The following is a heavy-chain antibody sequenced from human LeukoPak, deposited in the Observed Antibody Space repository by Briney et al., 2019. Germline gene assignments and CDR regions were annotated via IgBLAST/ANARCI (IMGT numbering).Heavy chain of an antibody. CDR2: ISTSSSYI. CDR1: GFTFSAYT. D-gene: IGHD3-22*01. Sequence: GGSLRLSCTTSGFTFSAYTMNWVRQAPGKGLEWVSFISTSSSYIYYADSVKGRFTISRDNAKNSLYLQMNSLRAEDTAVYYCARGGSVIVVVYDYWGQGTLVTVSS. V-gene: IGHV3-21*04. J-gene: IGHJ4*02. CDR3: ARGGSVIVVVYDY.